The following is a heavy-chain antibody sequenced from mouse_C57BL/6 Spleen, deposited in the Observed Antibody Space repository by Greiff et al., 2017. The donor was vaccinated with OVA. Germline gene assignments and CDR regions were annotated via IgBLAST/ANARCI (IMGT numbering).Heavy chain of an antibody. D-gene: IGHD2-2*01. CDR1: GYTFTSYW. CDR3: ASALWIYGYFYFDY. J-gene: IGHJ2*01. Sequence: QVQLQQPGAELVRPGSSVKLSCKASGYTFTSYWMDWVKQRPGQGLEWIGNIYPSDSETHYNQKFKDKATLTVDKSSSTAYMQLSSLTSEDSAVYYCASALWIYGYFYFDYWGQGTTLTVSS. CDR2: IYPSDSET. V-gene: IGHV1-61*01.